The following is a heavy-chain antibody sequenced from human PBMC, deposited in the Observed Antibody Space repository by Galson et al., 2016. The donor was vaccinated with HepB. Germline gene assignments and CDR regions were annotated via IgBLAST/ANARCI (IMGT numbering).Heavy chain of an antibody. CDR1: GDSISSNNW. V-gene: IGHV4-4*02. CDR2: IYHSGST. CDR3: ARIYCGGGSCYPYYFDS. J-gene: IGHJ4*02. Sequence: ETLSLTCAVSGDSISSNNWWNWVRQPPGKGLEWIGEIYHSGSTNYNSSLKNRVTISVDKPNNEFSLRLTSVTAADTAVYYCARIYCGGGSCYPYYFDSWGQGTLVTVSS. D-gene: IGHD2-21*01.